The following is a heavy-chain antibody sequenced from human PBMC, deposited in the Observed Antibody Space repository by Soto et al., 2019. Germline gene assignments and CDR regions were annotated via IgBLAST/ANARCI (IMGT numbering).Heavy chain of an antibody. CDR3: ARDNRYGGIYYFDS. CDR2: IWYDGSNK. V-gene: IGHV3-33*01. D-gene: IGHD4-17*01. Sequence: QVQLVESGGGVVQPGRSLRLSCAASGFTFSSYGMHWVRQAPGKGLEWVAVIWYDGSNKYYADSVKGRFTISRDNSKNTLYLQMNSLRAEDTAVYYCARDNRYGGIYYFDSWGQGTLVTVSS. CDR1: GFTFSSYG. J-gene: IGHJ4*02.